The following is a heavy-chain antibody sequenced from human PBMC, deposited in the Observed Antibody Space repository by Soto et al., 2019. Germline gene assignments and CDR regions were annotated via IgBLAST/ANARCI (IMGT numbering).Heavy chain of an antibody. CDR1: GYSFTSYW. D-gene: IGHD3-3*01. CDR2: IYPGDSNT. Sequence: PGESLKISCKGSGYSFTSYWIGWVRQMPGKSLEWMGIIYPGDSNTRYSPSHQGQVTISVDKSISTAYLQWSSLKATDTAMYYCARHAYDFWSGHPNPRYYYGMDVWGQGTTVTVSS. J-gene: IGHJ6*02. V-gene: IGHV5-51*01. CDR3: ARHAYDFWSGHPNPRYYYGMDV.